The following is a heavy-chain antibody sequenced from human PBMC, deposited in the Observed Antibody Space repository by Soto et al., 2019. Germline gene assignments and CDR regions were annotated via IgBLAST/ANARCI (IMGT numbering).Heavy chain of an antibody. CDR2: MNPNSGNT. Sequence: ASVKVSCKASGYTFTSYDINWVRQATGQGLEWMGWMNPNSGNTGYSQKFQGRVTITRDTSASTAYMELSSLRSEDTAVYYCARGSFTVSGYPSTSDYWGQGTLVTVSS. CDR1: GYTFTSYD. V-gene: IGHV1-8*01. CDR3: ARGSFTVSGYPSTSDY. D-gene: IGHD3-22*01. J-gene: IGHJ4*02.